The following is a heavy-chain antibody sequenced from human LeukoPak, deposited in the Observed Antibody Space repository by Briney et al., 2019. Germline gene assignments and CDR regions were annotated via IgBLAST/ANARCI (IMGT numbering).Heavy chain of an antibody. CDR2: ISSSSSTI. Sequence: GGSLRLSCAASGFTFSSYSMNWVRQAPGKGLEWVSYISSSSSTIYYADSVKGRFTISRDNAKNSLYLQMNSLRAEDTAVYYCARDGETMGSSWYGDAFDIWGQGTMVTVSS. J-gene: IGHJ3*02. D-gene: IGHD6-13*01. V-gene: IGHV3-48*04. CDR1: GFTFSSYS. CDR3: ARDGETMGSSWYGDAFDI.